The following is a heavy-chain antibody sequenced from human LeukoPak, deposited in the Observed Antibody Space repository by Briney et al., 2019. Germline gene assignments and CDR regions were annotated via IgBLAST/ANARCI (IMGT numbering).Heavy chain of an antibody. D-gene: IGHD4-17*01. CDR2: ISGSGGST. CDR1: GFTFSSYA. CDR3: AKEGRLRRTVTTIYYYYSYGMDV. J-gene: IGHJ6*02. Sequence: PGGSLRLSCAASGFTFSSYAMSWVRQAPGKGLEWVSAISGSGGSTYYADSVKGRFTISRDNSKNTLYLQMNSLRAEDTAVYYSAKEGRLRRTVTTIYYYYSYGMDVWAQGTTVTVSS. V-gene: IGHV3-23*01.